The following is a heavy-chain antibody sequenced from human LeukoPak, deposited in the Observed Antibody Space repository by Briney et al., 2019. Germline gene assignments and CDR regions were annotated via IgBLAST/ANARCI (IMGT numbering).Heavy chain of an antibody. D-gene: IGHD5-24*01. CDR1: GYTFTSYD. V-gene: IGHV1-18*01. Sequence: AASVKVSCKASGYTFTSYDINWVRQATGQGLEWMGWMNPNSGNTNYAQKLQGRVTMTTDTSTSTAYMELRSLRSDDTAVYYCARDRREMATITDPYAPPDAFDIWGQGTMVTVSS. CDR3: ARDRREMATITDPYAPPDAFDI. CDR2: MNPNSGNT. J-gene: IGHJ3*02.